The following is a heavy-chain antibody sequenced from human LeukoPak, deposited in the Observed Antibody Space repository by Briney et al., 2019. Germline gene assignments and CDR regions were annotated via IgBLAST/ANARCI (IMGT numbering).Heavy chain of an antibody. CDR3: ARDQVGALDF. V-gene: IGHV3-7*01. Sequence: PGGSLILSCAVSGFTFSSYWMAWVRQAPGKGLEWVANMKQDGSTRHCVDSVKGRFTISRDNAKNSLYLQMNSLRAEDTAIYYCARDQVGALDFWGLGSLVTVSS. J-gene: IGHJ4*02. CDR1: GFTFSSYW. CDR2: MKQDGSTR. D-gene: IGHD1-26*01.